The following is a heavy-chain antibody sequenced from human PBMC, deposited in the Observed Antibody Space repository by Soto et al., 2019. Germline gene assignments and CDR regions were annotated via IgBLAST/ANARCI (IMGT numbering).Heavy chain of an antibody. CDR1: GFTVSSNY. J-gene: IGHJ4*02. Sequence: GGSLRLSCAASGFTVSSNYMSWVRQAPGKGLEWVSVIYSGGSTYYADSVKGRFTISRDNSKNTLYLQMNSLRAEDTAVYYCAAYDILTGPFDYWGQGTLVTVSS. CDR3: AAYDILTGPFDY. V-gene: IGHV3-66*01. CDR2: IYSGGST. D-gene: IGHD3-9*01.